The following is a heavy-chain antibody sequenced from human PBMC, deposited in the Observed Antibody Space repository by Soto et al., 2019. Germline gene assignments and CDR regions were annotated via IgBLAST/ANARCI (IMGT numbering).Heavy chain of an antibody. CDR2: ISSSSYI. CDR1: GFTFSSYS. Sequence: PGGSLRLSCAASGFTFSSYSMNWVRQAPGKGLEWVSSISSSSYIYYADSVKGRFTISRDNAKNSLYLQMNSLRAEDTAVYYCARAVYCSSTSCYDPYYYYYGMDVWGQGTTVTVSS. D-gene: IGHD2-2*01. J-gene: IGHJ6*02. CDR3: ARAVYCSSTSCYDPYYYYYGMDV. V-gene: IGHV3-21*01.